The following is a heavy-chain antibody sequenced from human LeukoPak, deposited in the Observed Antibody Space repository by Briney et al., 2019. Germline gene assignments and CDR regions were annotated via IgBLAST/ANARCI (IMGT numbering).Heavy chain of an antibody. J-gene: IGHJ4*02. V-gene: IGHV4-34*01. D-gene: IGHD3-10*01. CDR2: INHSGST. CDR1: GGSFSGYY. CDR3: ARPIDYYGSGSYYEVYFDY. Sequence: NPSETLSLTCAVYGGSFSGYYRSWIRQPPGKGLEWIGEINHSGSTNYNPSLKSRVTISVDTSKNQFSLKLSSVTAADTAVYYCARPIDYYGSGSYYEVYFDYWGQGTLVTVSS.